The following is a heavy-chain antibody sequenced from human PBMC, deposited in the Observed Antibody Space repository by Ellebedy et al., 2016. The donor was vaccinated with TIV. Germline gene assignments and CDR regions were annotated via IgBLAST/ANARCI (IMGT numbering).Heavy chain of an antibody. Sequence: AASVKVSCKASGHTFTRDGFGLVRQAPGQGLEWLGWINPYNGNTNYAKSFQGRVTMTTDTATNTAYLDLRSLRPDDTAVYYCARGITGPVDLGYWGQGTLVTVSS. J-gene: IGHJ4*02. CDR3: ARGITGPVDLGY. CDR1: GHTFTRDG. D-gene: IGHD1-1*01. CDR2: INPYNGNT. V-gene: IGHV1-18*04.